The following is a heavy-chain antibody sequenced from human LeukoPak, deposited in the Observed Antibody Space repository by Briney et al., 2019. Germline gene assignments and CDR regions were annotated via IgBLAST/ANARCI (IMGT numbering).Heavy chain of an antibody. CDR1: GFTFSGSA. CDR2: IGNKVSNYAT. CDR3: AGNYDSWTGLNY. D-gene: IGHD3-3*01. V-gene: IGHV3-73*01. Sequence: GGSLRLSCAASGFTFSGSAMHWVRQASGKGLEWVGHIGNKVSNYATEYAASLRGRFTISRDDSKDTAYLQVSSLKTEDTAVYYCAGNYDSWTGLNYWGQGTLVNVSS. J-gene: IGHJ4*02.